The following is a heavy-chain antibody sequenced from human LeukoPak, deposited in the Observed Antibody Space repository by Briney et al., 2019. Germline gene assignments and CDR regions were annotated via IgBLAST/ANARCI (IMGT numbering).Heavy chain of an antibody. D-gene: IGHD5-12*01. CDR1: GFTFSGSA. J-gene: IGHJ5*02. V-gene: IGHV3-73*01. CDR3: TRPVVAMGILNWFDP. CDR2: IRSKANSYAT. Sequence: GGSLRLSCAASGFTFSGSAMHWVRQASGKGLEWVGRIRSKANSYATAYAASVKGRFTISRDDSKNTAYLQMNSLKTEDTAVYYCTRPVVAMGILNWFDPWGQGTLVTVSS.